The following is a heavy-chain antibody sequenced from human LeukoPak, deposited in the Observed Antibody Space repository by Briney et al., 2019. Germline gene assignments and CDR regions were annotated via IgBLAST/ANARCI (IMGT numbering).Heavy chain of an antibody. Sequence: SETLSLTCTVSGXSISSSSYYWGWIRQPPGKGLEWIGSIYYSGSTYYNPSLKSRVTISVDTSKNQFSLKLSSVTAADTAVYYCARLTMIVVGRLDYWGQGTLVTVSS. D-gene: IGHD3-22*01. V-gene: IGHV4-39*01. CDR3: ARLTMIVVGRLDY. CDR1: GXSISSSSYY. J-gene: IGHJ4*02. CDR2: IYYSGST.